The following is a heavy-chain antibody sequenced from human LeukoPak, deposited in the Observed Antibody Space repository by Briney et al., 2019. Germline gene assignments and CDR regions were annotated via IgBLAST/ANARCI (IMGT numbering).Heavy chain of an antibody. CDR2: ISGSGAST. D-gene: IGHD6-13*01. V-gene: IGHV3-23*01. J-gene: IGHJ4*02. CDR1: GFTFHTYA. Sequence: RGSLRLSCAASGFTFHTYAMDWVRQAPGKGLEWVSVISGSGASTYYADAVKGRFVISRDNSKNTVYLQLNSLTVEDTAVYYCAENRGGIAAAREFWGQGTLVSVSS. CDR3: AENRGGIAAAREF.